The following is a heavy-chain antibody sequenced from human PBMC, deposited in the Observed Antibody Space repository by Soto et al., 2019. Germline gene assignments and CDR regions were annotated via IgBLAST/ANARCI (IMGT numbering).Heavy chain of an antibody. CDR2: IYPGDSDT. CDR1: GYSLTSYW. CDR3: AGQNAYSGYDFGNGYYYYGMDV. D-gene: IGHD5-12*01. V-gene: IGHV5-51*01. Sequence: GESLKLSWEGSGYSLTSYWIGLVLRLPGKGLEWVGIIYPGDSDTSYSPSFQGQVTISADKSISTAYLQWSSLKASDTAMYYCAGQNAYSGYDFGNGYYYYGMDVWGQGTTVTVSS. J-gene: IGHJ6*02.